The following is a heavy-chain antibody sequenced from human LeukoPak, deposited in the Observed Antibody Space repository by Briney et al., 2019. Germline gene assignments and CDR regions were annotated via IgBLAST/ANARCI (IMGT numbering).Heavy chain of an antibody. D-gene: IGHD1-26*01. CDR1: GFTFSSYA. CDR3: ARADNGAFDY. J-gene: IGHJ4*02. Sequence: GGSLRLSCAASGFTFSSYAMTWVRLAPGKGLEWVSTITGGATSTYYADSVRGRFATSRDNSKDTLYAQMNSLRAEDTAIYYCARADNGAFDYWGQGTVVTVSS. V-gene: IGHV3-23*01. CDR2: ITGGATST.